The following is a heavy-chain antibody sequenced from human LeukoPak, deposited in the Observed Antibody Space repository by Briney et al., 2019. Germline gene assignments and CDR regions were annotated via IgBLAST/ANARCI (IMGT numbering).Heavy chain of an antibody. CDR3: ASGEYDRSGYDCDY. CDR2: IFYDGSIQ. D-gene: IGHD3-22*01. Sequence: GRSLRLSCAASGFTFSNYAMHWVRQAPGKGLEWVAVIFYDGSIQYYADSVRGRFTISRDNSKNTLYLQMNSLRAEDTAVYYCASGEYDRSGYDCDYWGQGTLVTVSS. V-gene: IGHV3-30*04. J-gene: IGHJ4*02. CDR1: GFTFSNYA.